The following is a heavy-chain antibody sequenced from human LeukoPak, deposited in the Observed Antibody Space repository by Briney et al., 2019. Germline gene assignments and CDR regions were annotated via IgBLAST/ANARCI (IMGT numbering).Heavy chain of an antibody. CDR1: GGSFSGYY. D-gene: IGHD6-19*01. Sequence: SSETLSLTCAVYGGSFSGYYWSWIRQPPGKGLEWIGEINHSGSTNYNPSLKSRVTISVDTSKNQFSLKLSSVTAADTAVYYCARHPYSSGWYRRPFDYWGQGTLVTVSS. CDR3: ARHPYSSGWYRRPFDY. J-gene: IGHJ4*02. CDR2: INHSGST. V-gene: IGHV4-34*01.